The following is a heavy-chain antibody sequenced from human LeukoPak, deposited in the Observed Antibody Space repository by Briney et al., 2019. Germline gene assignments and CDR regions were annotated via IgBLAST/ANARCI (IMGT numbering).Heavy chain of an antibody. CDR2: INHSGST. J-gene: IGHJ4*02. CDR3: ASFTSIVAAVDFDY. V-gene: IGHV4-34*01. D-gene: IGHD6-13*01. CDR1: GGSFSGYY. Sequence: SETLSLTCADYGGSFSGYYWSWIRQPPGKGLEWIGEINHSGSTNYNPSLKSRVTISVDTSKNQFSLKLSSVTAADTAVYYCASFTSIVAAVDFDYWGQGTLVTVSS.